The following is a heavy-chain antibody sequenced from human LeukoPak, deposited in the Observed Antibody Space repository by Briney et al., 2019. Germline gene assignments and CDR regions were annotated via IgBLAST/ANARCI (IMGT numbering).Heavy chain of an antibody. CDR2: ISGSTGRT. CDR3: AKANCGSECFYIMDV. J-gene: IGHJ6*02. V-gene: IGHV3-23*01. CDR1: GFTSSNFA. Sequence: GGSLRLSCAASGFTSSNFATNWVRQAPGKGLECVSSISGSTGRTYYADSVKGRFTISRDDSKNTVYLEMSSLRAEDTALYFCAKANCGSECFYIMDVWGQGTMVTVSS. D-gene: IGHD3-16*01.